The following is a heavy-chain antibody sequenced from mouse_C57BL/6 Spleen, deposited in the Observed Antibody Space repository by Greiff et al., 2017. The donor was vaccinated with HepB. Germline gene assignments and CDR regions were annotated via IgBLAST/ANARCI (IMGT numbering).Heavy chain of an antibody. CDR1: GYSFTGYY. V-gene: IGHV1-42*01. CDR2: INPSTGGT. Sequence: VQLQQSGPELVKPGASVKISCKASGYSFTGYYMNWVKQSPEKSLEWIGEINPSTGGTTYNQKFKAKATLTVDKSSSTAYMQLKSLTSEDSAVYYYARETAGFDYWGQGTTLTVSS. CDR3: ARETAGFDY. J-gene: IGHJ2*01.